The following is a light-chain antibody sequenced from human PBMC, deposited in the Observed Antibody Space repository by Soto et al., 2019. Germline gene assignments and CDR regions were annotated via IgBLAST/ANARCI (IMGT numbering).Light chain of an antibody. CDR3: MQATQFPRT. CDR2: QVS. Sequence: DVVLTQSPLSLPVTLGQPASISCRSSQSLVYRDGYTYLNWFQQRPGQSPRRLIYQVSNRDSGVPDRFSGSGSGTDFKLKISRVEAEDVGVYYCMQATQFPRTFGQGTKVDIK. V-gene: IGKV2-30*01. CDR1: QSLVYRDGYTY. J-gene: IGKJ1*01.